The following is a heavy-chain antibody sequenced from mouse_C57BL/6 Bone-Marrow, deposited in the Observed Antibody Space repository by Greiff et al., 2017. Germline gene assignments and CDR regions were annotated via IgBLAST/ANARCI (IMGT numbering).Heavy chain of an antibody. CDR1: GFTFSDYG. J-gene: IGHJ4*01. CDR3: ARLEDYYAMDY. CDR2: ICTLAYST. Sequence: EVKLMESGGGLVQPGGSLKLSCAASGFTFSDYGMAWVRQAPRQGLEWVAFICTLAYSTSYADTVTGRFTISREKAKNTRYLEMSSLRTEDTAMYYCARLEDYYAMDYWGQGTTVTVSS. V-gene: IGHV5-15*01.